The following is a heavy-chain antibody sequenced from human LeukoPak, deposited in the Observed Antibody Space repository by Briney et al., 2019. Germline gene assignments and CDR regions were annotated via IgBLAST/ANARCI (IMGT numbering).Heavy chain of an antibody. V-gene: IGHV3-30-3*01. CDR3: ASGSGSGSYSGDFDY. CDR1: GFTFSSYA. Sequence: GRSLRLSCAASGFTFSSYAMHWVRQAPGKGLEWVAVISYDGSNKYYADSVKGRFTISRDNSKNTLYLQMNSLRAEDTAVYYCASGSGSGSYSGDFDYWGQGTLVTVSS. J-gene: IGHJ4*02. D-gene: IGHD1-26*01. CDR2: ISYDGSNK.